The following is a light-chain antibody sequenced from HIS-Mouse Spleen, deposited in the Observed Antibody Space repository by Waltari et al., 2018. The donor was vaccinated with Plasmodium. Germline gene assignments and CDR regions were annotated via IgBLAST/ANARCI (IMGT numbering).Light chain of an antibody. CDR3: QQYYSTLTWT. CDR2: LAS. V-gene: IGKV4-1*01. J-gene: IGKJ1*01. CDR1: QSVFYSSNNKNY. Sequence: DIVMTQSPDSLAVSLGERATINCKSSQSVFYSSNNKNYLAWYQQKPGQPPKLLIYLASTRESGVPDRFSGSGSGTDFTLTISSLQAEDVAVYYCQQYYSTLTWTFGQGTKVEIK.